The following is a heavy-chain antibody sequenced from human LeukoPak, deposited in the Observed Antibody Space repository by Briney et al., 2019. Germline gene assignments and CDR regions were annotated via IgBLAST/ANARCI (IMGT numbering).Heavy chain of an antibody. CDR2: IIPILGIA. V-gene: IGHV1-69*04. J-gene: IGHJ4*02. D-gene: IGHD3-10*01. CDR1: GGTFSSYA. CDR3: AREGGSGSLDY. Sequence: SVKVSCKASGGTFSSYAISWVRQAPGQGLEWMGRIIPILGIANYAQKFQGRVTITADKSTSTAYMELSSLRSEDTAVYYRAREGGSGSLDYWGQGTLVTVSS.